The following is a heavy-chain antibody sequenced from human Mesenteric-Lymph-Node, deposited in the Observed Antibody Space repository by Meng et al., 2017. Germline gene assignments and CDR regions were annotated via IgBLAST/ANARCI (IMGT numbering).Heavy chain of an antibody. D-gene: IGHD3-10*01. CDR3: ARVGFLGFGELITDY. V-gene: IGHV1-69*06. CDR2: IIPIFGTA. Sequence: SVKVSCKASGGTFSSYAISWVRQAPGQGLEWMGGIIPIFGTANYAQKFRGRVTITADKSTSTAYMELSSLRSEDTAVYYCARVGFLGFGELITDYWGQGTLVTVSS. CDR1: GGTFSSYA. J-gene: IGHJ4*02.